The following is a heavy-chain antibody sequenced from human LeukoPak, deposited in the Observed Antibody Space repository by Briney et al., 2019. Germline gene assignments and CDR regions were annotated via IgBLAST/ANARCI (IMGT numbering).Heavy chain of an antibody. CDR3: ARDGIAAVDFDY. Sequence: QAGGSLRLSCAASGFTFSTYWMHWVRQAPGKGLVWVSRVNGDGSSTNYAGSVKGRFTISRDNAKNTLYLQMNSLRAEDTAVYYCARDGIAAVDFDYWGQGILVTVSS. CDR2: VNGDGSST. V-gene: IGHV3-74*01. J-gene: IGHJ4*02. CDR1: GFTFSTYW. D-gene: IGHD6-13*01.